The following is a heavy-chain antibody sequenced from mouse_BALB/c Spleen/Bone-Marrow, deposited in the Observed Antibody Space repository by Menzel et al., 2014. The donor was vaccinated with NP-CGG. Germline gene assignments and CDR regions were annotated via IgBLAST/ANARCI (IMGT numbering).Heavy chain of an antibody. Sequence: EVKLVESGAELVKPGASVKLSCTASGFNIKDTYMHWVKQRPEKGLEWIGRIDPANGNTKYDPKFQGKATITADTSSKTAYLQLSSLTSEDTTVYYWARFPDDYGGGDYWGQGTTLTVSS. V-gene: IGHV14-3*02. J-gene: IGHJ2*01. CDR3: ARFPDDYGGGDY. CDR1: GFNIKDTY. CDR2: IDPANGNT. D-gene: IGHD2-4*01.